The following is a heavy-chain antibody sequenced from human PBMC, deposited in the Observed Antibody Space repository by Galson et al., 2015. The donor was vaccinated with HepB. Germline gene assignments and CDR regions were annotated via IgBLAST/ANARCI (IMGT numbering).Heavy chain of an antibody. V-gene: IGHV1-69*06. CDR2: IIPIFGTT. D-gene: IGHD2-15*01. CDR1: GGTFSNYA. CDR3: ARVEDIVVVAAATLTAGAFDI. Sequence: SVKVSCKASGGTFSNYAISWVRQAPGQGLEWMGGIIPIFGTTNYAQKFQGRVTITADRSTNTAYIDLSSLRSEDTAVYYCARVEDIVVVAAATLTAGAFDIWGQGTVVTVSS. J-gene: IGHJ3*02.